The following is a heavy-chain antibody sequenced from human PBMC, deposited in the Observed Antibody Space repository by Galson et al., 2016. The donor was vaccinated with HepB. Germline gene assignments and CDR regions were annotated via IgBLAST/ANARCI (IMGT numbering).Heavy chain of an antibody. CDR2: ITGSGAIT. D-gene: IGHD3-16*01. CDR3: GKHGGFDY. V-gene: IGHV3-23*01. J-gene: IGHJ4*02. Sequence: SLRLSCAASGFSFSTSGMSRVRQTPGRGLEWVSGITGSGAITHYADSVKGRFTISRDNSKNTLFLYMDSLRVGDTAVYYCGKHGGFDYWGQGALVTVSS. CDR1: GFSFSTSG.